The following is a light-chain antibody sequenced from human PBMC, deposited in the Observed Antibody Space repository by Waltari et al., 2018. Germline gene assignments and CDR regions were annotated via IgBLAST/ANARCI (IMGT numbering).Light chain of an antibody. Sequence: EIVMTQSPATLSVSPGERATLSCRASQSVSSNLAWYQQKPGQAPRVLIYGASTRATGIPARCSGSGSGTEFTLTISSLQSEDFAVYYCQQYNNWPMYTFGQGTKLEIK. CDR3: QQYNNWPMYT. V-gene: IGKV3-15*01. CDR1: QSVSSN. CDR2: GAS. J-gene: IGKJ2*01.